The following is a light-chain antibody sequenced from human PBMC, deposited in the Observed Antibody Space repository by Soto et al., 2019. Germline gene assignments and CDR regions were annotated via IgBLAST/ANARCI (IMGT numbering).Light chain of an antibody. J-gene: IGKJ4*01. CDR2: DAS. Sequence: EIVLNQSPATLSLSPAERATLSCRASQSVSSYLAWYQQKPGQAPRLLIYDASNRATGIPARFSGSGSGTDFTLTISSLESEDFAVYYCQQRSNWPPGLTFGGGTKVEIK. CDR3: QQRSNWPPGLT. V-gene: IGKV3-11*01. CDR1: QSVSSY.